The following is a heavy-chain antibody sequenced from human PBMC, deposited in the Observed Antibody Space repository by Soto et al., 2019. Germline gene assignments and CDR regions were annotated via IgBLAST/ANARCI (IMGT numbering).Heavy chain of an antibody. J-gene: IGHJ3*02. Sequence: GGSLRLSCAASGFTFSSYAMSWVRQAPGKGLEWVSGISGSGGSTSSADSVKGRFTISRDNSKNTLYLQMNSLRAEDTAVYYCAKAGGNRWGVSDAFDIWGQGTMVTVSS. CDR2: ISGSGGST. CDR1: GFTFSSYA. CDR3: AKAGGNRWGVSDAFDI. D-gene: IGHD7-27*01. V-gene: IGHV3-23*01.